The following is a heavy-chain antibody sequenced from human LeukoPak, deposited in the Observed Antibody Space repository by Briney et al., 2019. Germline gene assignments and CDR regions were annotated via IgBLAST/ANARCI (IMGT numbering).Heavy chain of an antibody. CDR3: AREVRGVIITWHYYYGMDV. Sequence: SQTLSLTCAISGDSVSSNSAAWNWIRQSPSRGLEWLGRTYYRSKWYNDYAVSVKSRITINPDTSKNQFSLQLNSVTPEDTAVYYCAREVRGVIITWHYYYGMDVWGQGTTVTVSS. D-gene: IGHD3-10*01. J-gene: IGHJ6*02. CDR1: GDSVSSNSAA. V-gene: IGHV6-1*01. CDR2: TYYRSKWYN.